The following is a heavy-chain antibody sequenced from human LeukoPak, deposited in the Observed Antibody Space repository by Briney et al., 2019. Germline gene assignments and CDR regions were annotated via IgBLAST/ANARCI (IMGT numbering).Heavy chain of an antibody. J-gene: IGHJ3*02. Sequence: GGSLILSCAASGFTVSSNYMSWVRQAPGKGLEWVSVIYSGGSTYYADSVKGRFTISRDNSKNTLYLQMNSLRAEDTAVYYCARFHYGYDAFDIWGQGTMVTVSS. CDR2: IYSGGST. V-gene: IGHV3-53*01. D-gene: IGHD5-18*01. CDR1: GFTVSSNY. CDR3: ARFHYGYDAFDI.